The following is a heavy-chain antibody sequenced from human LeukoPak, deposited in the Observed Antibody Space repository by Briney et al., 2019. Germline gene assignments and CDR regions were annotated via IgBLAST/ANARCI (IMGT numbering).Heavy chain of an antibody. Sequence: GASVKVSCKASGYTFTSYGISWVRQAPGQGLEWMGWISAYNGNTNYAQKLQGRVTMTTDTSTSTAYMELRSLRSDDTAVYYCARDFYGYGYGSGSYYPSPPFDYWGQGTLVTVSS. CDR1: GYTFTSYG. D-gene: IGHD3-10*01. CDR3: ARDFYGYGYGSGSYYPSPPFDY. V-gene: IGHV1-18*01. CDR2: ISAYNGNT. J-gene: IGHJ4*02.